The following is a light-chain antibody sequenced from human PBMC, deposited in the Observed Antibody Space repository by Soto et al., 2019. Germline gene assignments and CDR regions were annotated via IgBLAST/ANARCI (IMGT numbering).Light chain of an antibody. CDR1: QSVSNNY. CDR3: QQRGNWPIT. CDR2: DAS. V-gene: IGKV3-11*01. J-gene: IGKJ5*01. Sequence: EIVLPQSPGTLSLSPGGRATLSCRASQSVSNNYLAWYQQKPGQAPMLLIYDASNRATGIPARFSGSGSGTDFTLTISSLEPADFAVYYCQQRGNWPITFGQGTRLEI.